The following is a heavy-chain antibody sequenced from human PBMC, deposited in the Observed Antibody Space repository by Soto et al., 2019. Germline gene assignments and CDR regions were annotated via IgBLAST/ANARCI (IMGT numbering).Heavy chain of an antibody. J-gene: IGHJ3*02. Sequence: EVELVESGGGLVQPGRSLRLSCAASGLSFHDYAMHWVRQAPGKGLEWVSGISWNSGNIGYADPVKGRFTISRDNAKNSLYLQMNSLRAEDTALYYCAKLEGAFDIWGQGTMVTVSS. V-gene: IGHV3-9*01. CDR2: ISWNSGNI. CDR3: AKLEGAFDI. CDR1: GLSFHDYA.